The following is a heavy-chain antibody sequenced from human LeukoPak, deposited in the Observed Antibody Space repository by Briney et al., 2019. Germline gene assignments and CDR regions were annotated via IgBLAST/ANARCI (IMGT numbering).Heavy chain of an antibody. V-gene: IGHV5-51*01. CDR2: ICPGDSDT. Sequence: GESLKISCKGSGYSFTSYWIGWVRQMPGKGLEWMGIICPGDSDTGYSPSFQGQVTISADKSISTAYLQWSSLKASDTAMYYCARRDDFWSGPLGSNAFDIWGQGTMVTVSS. J-gene: IGHJ3*02. CDR3: ARRDDFWSGPLGSNAFDI. CDR1: GYSFTSYW. D-gene: IGHD3-3*01.